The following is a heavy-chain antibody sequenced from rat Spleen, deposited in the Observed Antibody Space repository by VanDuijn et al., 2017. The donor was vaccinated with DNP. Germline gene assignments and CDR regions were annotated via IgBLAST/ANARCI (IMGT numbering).Heavy chain of an antibody. Sequence: EVQLVETGGGLVQPGRSLKLSCVASGFTFSSYWMFWIRQAPAKGLEWVAYIGSDGYAPYYGDSVKGRFIIFRDDAKNTQYLQMDSLRSEDTATYYCARHEDYSSYIYGFAYWGQGTLVTVSS. CDR3: ARHEDYSSYIYGFAY. V-gene: IGHV5S13*01. CDR2: IGSDGYAP. D-gene: IGHD1-2*01. J-gene: IGHJ3*01. CDR1: GFTFSSYW.